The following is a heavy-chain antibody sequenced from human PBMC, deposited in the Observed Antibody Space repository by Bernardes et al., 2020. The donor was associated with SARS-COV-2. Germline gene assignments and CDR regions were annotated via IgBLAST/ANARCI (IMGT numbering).Heavy chain of an antibody. CDR3: ARDNIVATTWEYYFDY. Sequence: GGSLRLSCAASGFTVSDNYMSWVRQTPGKGLEWVSVIYRGGSTYYADSVKGRFTISRDNSKNTLYLQMNSLRAEDTAVYYCARDNIVATTWEYYFDYWGQGTLVTVSS. CDR2: IYRGGST. D-gene: IGHD5-12*01. J-gene: IGHJ4*02. CDR1: GFTVSDNY. V-gene: IGHV3-53*01.